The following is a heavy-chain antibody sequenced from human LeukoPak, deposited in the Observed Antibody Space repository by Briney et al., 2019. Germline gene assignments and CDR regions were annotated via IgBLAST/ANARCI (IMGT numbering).Heavy chain of an antibody. CDR3: ASLYYYDSSPWDY. V-gene: IGHV3-30-3*01. D-gene: IGHD3-22*01. CDR1: GFTFSSYA. J-gene: IGHJ4*02. Sequence: GGSLRLSCAASGFTFSSYAMHWVRQAPGKGLEWVAVISYDGSNKYYADSVKGRFTISRDNSKNTLYLQTNSLRAEDTAVCYCASLYYYDSSPWDYWGQGTLVTVSS. CDR2: ISYDGSNK.